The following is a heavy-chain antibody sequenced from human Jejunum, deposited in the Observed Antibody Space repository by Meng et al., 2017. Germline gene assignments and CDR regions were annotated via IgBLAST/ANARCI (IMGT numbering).Heavy chain of an antibody. Sequence: QIQLQQSGPGLVKPSQTLSLTCAIPGDSVSSNSAGWNWIRQSPSRGLEWLGRTNYRSKWYIDYAVSVKSRITINPDTSKNQFSLHLNSVTPEDTAVYYCAGGGLVRSTRGYFDYWGQGTLVTVSS. V-gene: IGHV6-1*01. CDR2: TNYRSKWYI. CDR3: AGGGLVRSTRGYFDY. CDR1: GDSVSSNSAG. D-gene: IGHD1-26*01. J-gene: IGHJ4*02.